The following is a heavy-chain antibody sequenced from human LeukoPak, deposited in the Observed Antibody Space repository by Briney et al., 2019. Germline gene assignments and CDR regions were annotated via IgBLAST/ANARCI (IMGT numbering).Heavy chain of an antibody. CDR2: IYYSGST. CDR1: GGSISSYY. CDR3: ARVGYDSSGYFVDY. V-gene: IGHV4-59*01. Sequence: SETLSLTCTVSGGSISSYYWGWIRQPPGKGLEWIGYIYYSGSTNYNPSLKSRVTISVDTSKNQFSLKLSSVTAADTAVYYCARVGYDSSGYFVDYWGQGTLVTVSS. J-gene: IGHJ4*02. D-gene: IGHD3-22*01.